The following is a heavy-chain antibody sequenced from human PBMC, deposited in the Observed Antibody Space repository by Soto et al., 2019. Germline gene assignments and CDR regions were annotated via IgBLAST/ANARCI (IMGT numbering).Heavy chain of an antibody. Sequence: QLQLQESGPGLVKPSETLSLTCTVSGGSITYSYYYWGWIRQPPGKGLEWIGSILYSGSTYYTPSMKSPPTISVDTSKNQFSVQLSSVTAADTAVYYCAWHSFQNVVGMIDPTLNWFDPWGQGTLVTLPS. CDR2: ILYSGST. D-gene: IGHD2-15*01. CDR3: AWHSFQNVVGMIDPTLNWFDP. V-gene: IGHV4-39*01. CDR1: GGSITYSYYY. J-gene: IGHJ5*02.